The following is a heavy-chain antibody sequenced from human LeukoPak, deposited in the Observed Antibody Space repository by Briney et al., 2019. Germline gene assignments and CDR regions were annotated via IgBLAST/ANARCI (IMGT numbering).Heavy chain of an antibody. CDR2: ISSSSSTI. Sequence: GGSLRLSCAASGFTFSSNSMNWVRQAPGKGLEWVSYISSSSSTIYYAASVKGRFTISRDESKNTLYLQMNSLRVEDTAVYYCARKYGTYSNWFDPWGQGTLVTVSS. CDR3: ARKYGTYSNWFDP. CDR1: GFTFSSNS. D-gene: IGHD1-26*01. V-gene: IGHV3-48*01. J-gene: IGHJ5*02.